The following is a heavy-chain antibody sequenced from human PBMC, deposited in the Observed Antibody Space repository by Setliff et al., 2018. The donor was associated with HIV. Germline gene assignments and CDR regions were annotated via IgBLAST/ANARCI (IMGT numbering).Heavy chain of an antibody. D-gene: IGHD2-15*01. J-gene: IGHJ1*01. CDR1: GGSISSTSYY. CDR3: ARARRAGSGPKYFQH. V-gene: IGHV4-39*01. CDR2: ISSSGNT. Sequence: TSETLSLTCTVSGGSISSTSYYWGWIRQPPGTGLEWIGSISSSGNTYYNPSLKSRVTTSVDTPKNQFSLKLNSVTAADTAVYYCARARRAGSGPKYFQHWGQGTLVTVSS.